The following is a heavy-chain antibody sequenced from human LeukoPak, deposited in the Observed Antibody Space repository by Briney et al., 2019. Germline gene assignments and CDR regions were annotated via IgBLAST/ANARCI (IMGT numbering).Heavy chain of an antibody. D-gene: IGHD5-24*01. J-gene: IGHJ4*02. V-gene: IGHV3-66*01. CDR1: GFSVSRNY. Sequence: GGSLRLSCAASGFSVSRNYMSWVRQAPGKGLEWVSVIYSGGDTYYADSVKGRFTISRDNSKNTLYLQMNSLRAEDTAVYYCAREMATTRIFDYWGQGTLVTVSS. CDR3: AREMATTRIFDY. CDR2: IYSGGDT.